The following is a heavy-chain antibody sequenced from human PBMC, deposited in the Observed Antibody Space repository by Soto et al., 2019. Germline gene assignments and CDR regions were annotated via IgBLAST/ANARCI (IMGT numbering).Heavy chain of an antibody. J-gene: IGHJ4*02. D-gene: IGHD1-26*01. CDR3: AAVGIVGATTADH. V-gene: IGHV4-28*01. Sequence: QVQLQESGAGLVKPSDTLSLTCAVSGYYISSSNWWGWTRQPPGKGLVWIGYIYYSGSTYYNPSLTSRIAMSVDTSKNQFALKLSSVTAVDTAVYYCAAVGIVGATTADHWGQGTLVTVSS. CDR1: GYYISSSNW. CDR2: IYYSGST.